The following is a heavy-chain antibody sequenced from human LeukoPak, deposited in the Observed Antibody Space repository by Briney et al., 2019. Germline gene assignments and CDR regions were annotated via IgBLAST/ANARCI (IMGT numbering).Heavy chain of an antibody. V-gene: IGHV4-34*01. CDR1: GGSFSGYY. CDR3: ARVAPTLRFLESYAFDI. D-gene: IGHD3-3*01. Sequence: PSETLSLTCAVYGGSFSGYYWSWIRQPPGKGLEWIGEINHSGSTNYNPSLKSRVTISVDTSKNQFSLKLSSVTAADTAVYYCARVAPTLRFLESYAFDIWGQGTMVTVSS. J-gene: IGHJ3*02. CDR2: INHSGST.